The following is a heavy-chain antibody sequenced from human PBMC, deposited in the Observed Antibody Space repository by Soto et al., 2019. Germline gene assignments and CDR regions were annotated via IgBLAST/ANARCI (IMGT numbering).Heavy chain of an antibody. V-gene: IGHV3-30*18. CDR3: AKDPRMPNNGWHPDY. D-gene: IGHD6-19*01. Sequence: QVQLVESGGGVVQPGRSLRLSCAASGFTFNSYGMHWVRQAPGKGLEWLAVISYDGSQKYYADSVKGRFTVSRDNSKNTRYLQMNSLRAEDTAVYYCAKDPRMPNNGWHPDYWGQGTLVTVSS. J-gene: IGHJ4*02. CDR1: GFTFNSYG. CDR2: ISYDGSQK.